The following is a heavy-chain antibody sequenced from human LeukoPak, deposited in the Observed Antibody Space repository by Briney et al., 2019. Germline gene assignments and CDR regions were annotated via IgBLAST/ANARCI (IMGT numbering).Heavy chain of an antibody. CDR3: ARGPYSNYWFDP. J-gene: IGHJ5*02. CDR2: INAGNGNT. V-gene: IGHV1-3*01. Sequence: GASVTVSCKTSGYTFTSYAMHWVRLAPGQRLEWMGWINAGNGNTKYSQKFQDRVTITRDTSASTAYMELSSLRSEDTAVYFCARGPYSNYWFDPWGQGTLVTVSS. D-gene: IGHD4-11*01. CDR1: GYTFTSYA.